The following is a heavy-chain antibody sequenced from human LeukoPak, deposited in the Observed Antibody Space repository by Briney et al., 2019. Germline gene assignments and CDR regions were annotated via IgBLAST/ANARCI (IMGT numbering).Heavy chain of an antibody. CDR3: ARDYYDSSGQWYYFDY. Sequence: GGSLRLSCAASGFTFSSYSMNWVRQAPGKGLEWASSISSSSSYIYYADSVKGRFTISRDNAKNSLYLQMNSLRAEDTAVYYCARDYYDSSGQWYYFDYWGQGTLVTVSS. J-gene: IGHJ4*02. CDR2: ISSSSSYI. D-gene: IGHD3-22*01. CDR1: GFTFSSYS. V-gene: IGHV3-21*01.